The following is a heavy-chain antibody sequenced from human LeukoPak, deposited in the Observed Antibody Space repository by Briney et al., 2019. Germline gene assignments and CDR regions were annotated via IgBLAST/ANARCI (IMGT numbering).Heavy chain of an antibody. D-gene: IGHD3-9*01. Sequence: ASVKVSCKASGCTFTGYYMHWVRRAPGQGLEWMGWINPNSGGTNYAQKFQGRVTMTRDTSISTAYMELSRLRSDDTAVYYCARARPTRYYDILTGYYPSYYYYGMDGWGQVTTVTVSS. J-gene: IGHJ6*02. CDR1: GCTFTGYY. CDR2: INPNSGGT. CDR3: ARARPTRYYDILTGYYPSYYYYGMDG. V-gene: IGHV1-2*02.